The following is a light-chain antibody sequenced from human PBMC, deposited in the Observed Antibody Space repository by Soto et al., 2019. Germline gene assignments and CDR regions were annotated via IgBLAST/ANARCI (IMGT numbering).Light chain of an antibody. Sequence: EIVLTQSPGTLSLSPGERATLSCRASQSVSSRLAWYQQKPGQAPRLLISGASSRATGIPDRFSGSGSATDFTLTISRLEPEEFAVYYCQQYGSSRFTFGPGTKVDIK. CDR2: GAS. CDR1: QSVSSR. J-gene: IGKJ3*01. V-gene: IGKV3-20*01. CDR3: QQYGSSRFT.